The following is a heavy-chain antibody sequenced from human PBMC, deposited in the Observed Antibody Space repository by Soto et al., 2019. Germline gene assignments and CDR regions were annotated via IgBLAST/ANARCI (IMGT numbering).Heavy chain of an antibody. CDR3: AHSRGGGNSAWFDP. CDR2: IYWDDDK. CDR1: GFSLSTSGGG. J-gene: IGHJ5*02. Sequence: QITLKESGPTLVKPTQTLTLTCTFSGFSLSTSGGGVGWIRQPPGKALEWLALIYWDDDKRYSPSLKNRLTITTATSNDHVVLTMTNMDPVDTATYYCAHSRGGGNSAWFDPWGQGTLVTVSS. D-gene: IGHD2-21*02. V-gene: IGHV2-5*02.